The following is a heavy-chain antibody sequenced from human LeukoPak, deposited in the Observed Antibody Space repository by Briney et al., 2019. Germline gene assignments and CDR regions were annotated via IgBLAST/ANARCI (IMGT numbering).Heavy chain of an antibody. CDR1: GGSISSYY. J-gene: IGHJ3*02. D-gene: IGHD2-21*01. Sequence: SETLSLTCTVSGGSISSYYWSWIRQPPGKGLEWIGYIYSSGSTIYNPSLKSRVTMSVDTSMDQFSLRLSSVTAADTATYYCARTYGGGVTDAFDIWGQGTIVTVSS. CDR2: IYSSGST. CDR3: ARTYGGGVTDAFDI. V-gene: IGHV4-59*01.